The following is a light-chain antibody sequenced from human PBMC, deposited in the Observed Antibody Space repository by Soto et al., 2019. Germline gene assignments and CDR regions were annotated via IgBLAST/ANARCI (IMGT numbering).Light chain of an antibody. V-gene: IGLV4-69*01. J-gene: IGLJ2*01. CDR1: SGHSSYA. Sequence: QLVLTQSPSASASLGASVKLTCTLSSGHSSYAIAWHQQQPEKGPRYLMKLNSDGSHSKGDGIPDRFSGSSSGAERYLTISSLQSEDEADYYCKTWGSYVIFGGGTKVTVL. CDR2: LNSDGSH. CDR3: KTWGSYVI.